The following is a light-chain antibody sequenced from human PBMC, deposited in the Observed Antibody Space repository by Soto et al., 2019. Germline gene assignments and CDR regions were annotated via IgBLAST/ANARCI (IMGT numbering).Light chain of an antibody. CDR3: RQRSNRPPYP. CDR1: QSVSGY. V-gene: IGKV3-11*01. Sequence: EIVLTQSPATLSLSPGARATLSCRASQSVSGYLAWYQQKPGQAPRLLIYDASNRPTGIPARLSRSGSGTDLTLTIRSVKPEHCAGYCSRQRSNRPPYPVGRGTKLEIK. CDR2: DAS. J-gene: IGKJ2*01.